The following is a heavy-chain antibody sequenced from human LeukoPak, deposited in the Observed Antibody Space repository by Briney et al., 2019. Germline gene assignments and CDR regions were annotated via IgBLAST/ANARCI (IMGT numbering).Heavy chain of an antibody. V-gene: IGHV3-11*04. J-gene: IGHJ6*03. D-gene: IGHD3-16*01. CDR1: GFIFSDYY. CDR3: ARAGELRYMDV. CDR2: IKGTGLTT. Sequence: GGSLRLFCAASGFIFSDYYMSWIRQAPGKGLEWVSTIKGTGLTTYYADSVKGRFTISRDNAKNSLFLQMSSLRVDDTAIYYCARAGELRYMDVWGKGTAVTVSS.